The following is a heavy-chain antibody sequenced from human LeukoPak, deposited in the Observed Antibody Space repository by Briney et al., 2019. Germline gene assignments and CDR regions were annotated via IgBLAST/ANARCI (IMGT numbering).Heavy chain of an antibody. J-gene: IGHJ4*02. V-gene: IGHV4-31*03. CDR2: IYYSGST. CDR3: ARETDFDFWSGYRAIDY. Sequence: SQTLSLTCTVSGGSISSGGYYWSWIRQHPGKGLEWIGYIYYSGSTYYNPSLKSRVTISVDTSKNQFSLKLSSVTAADMAVYYCARETDFDFWSGYRAIDYWGQGTLVTVSS. D-gene: IGHD3-3*01. CDR1: GGSISSGGYY.